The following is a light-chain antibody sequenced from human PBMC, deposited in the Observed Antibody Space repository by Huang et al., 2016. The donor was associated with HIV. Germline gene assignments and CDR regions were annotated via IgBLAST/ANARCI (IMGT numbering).Light chain of an antibody. CDR1: QDISDD. CDR2: ATS. Sequence: DIQMTQSPSSLSASVGDRVTVTCRASQDISDDLAWFQQKPGKAPKSLIFATSTLQCGVPSRFSGSGSGTAFTLTINNLQPEDFATYYCQQYSDYPRTFGQGTKLDIK. J-gene: IGKJ2*01. CDR3: QQYSDYPRT. V-gene: IGKV1-16*01.